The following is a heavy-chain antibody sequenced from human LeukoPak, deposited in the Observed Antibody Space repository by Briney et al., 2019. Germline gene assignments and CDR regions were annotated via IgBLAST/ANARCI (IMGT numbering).Heavy chain of an antibody. V-gene: IGHV4-31*03. D-gene: IGHD3-3*01. CDR3: ARGEDYDFWSGYYGGYYFDY. Sequence: SQTLSLTCTVSGGSISSGGYYWSWIRQHPGKGLEWIGYIYYSEITYYNPSLKSRVTISVDTSKNQFSLKLSSVTAADTAVYYCARGEDYDFWSGYYGGYYFDYWGQGTLVTVSS. CDR2: IYYSEIT. J-gene: IGHJ4*02. CDR1: GGSISSGGYY.